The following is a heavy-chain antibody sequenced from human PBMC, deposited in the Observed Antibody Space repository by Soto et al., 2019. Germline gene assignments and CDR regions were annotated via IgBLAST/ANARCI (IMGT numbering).Heavy chain of an antibody. CDR1: GFTFSSYA. D-gene: IGHD4-17*01. V-gene: IGHV3-30-3*01. CDR2: ISYDGSNK. J-gene: IGHJ3*02. Sequence: PGGSLRLSCAASGFTFSSYAMHWVRQAPGKGLEWVAVISYDGSNKYYADSVKGRFTISRDNSKNTLYLQMNSLRAEDTAVYYCARYKTTVTTYDALDIWGQGTMVTVSS. CDR3: ARYKTTVTTYDALDI.